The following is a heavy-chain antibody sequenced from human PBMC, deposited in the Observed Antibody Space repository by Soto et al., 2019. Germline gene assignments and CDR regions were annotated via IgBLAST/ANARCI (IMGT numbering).Heavy chain of an antibody. D-gene: IGHD4-17*01. J-gene: IGHJ4*02. CDR1: GASVSDKTFY. CDR2: IHYSGTT. Sequence: PSETLSLTCSVSGASVSDKTFYWSWLRQSPGKGLEWIGYIHYSGTTNYNPSLKGRFTISVDTSKNQFSLRLNSVTAADTALYYCARTTAVPNTLRSRYYFDYWGQGMLVTVSS. V-gene: IGHV4-61*01. CDR3: ARTTAVPNTLRSRYYFDY.